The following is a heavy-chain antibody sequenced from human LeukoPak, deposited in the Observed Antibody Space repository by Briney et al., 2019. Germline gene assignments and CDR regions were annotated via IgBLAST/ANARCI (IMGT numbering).Heavy chain of an antibody. J-gene: IGHJ5*02. CDR2: ISSSSSYT. Sequence: AGGSLILSCAASGFTFSDYYMSWIRQAPGKGLEWVSYISSSSSYTNYADSVKGRFTISRDNAKNSLYLQMNSLRAEDTAVYYCARPLGTGAFGELSWGQGTLVTVSS. V-gene: IGHV3-11*06. CDR3: ARPLGTGAFGELS. CDR1: GFTFSDYY. D-gene: IGHD3-10*01.